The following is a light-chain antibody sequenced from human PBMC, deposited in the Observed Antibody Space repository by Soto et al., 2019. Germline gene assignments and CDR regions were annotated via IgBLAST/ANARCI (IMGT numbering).Light chain of an antibody. V-gene: IGLV1-44*01. CDR3: LAWDDSLNGNL. CDR2: TND. CDR1: SSNIESNT. J-gene: IGLJ1*01. Sequence: QSVLTQPPSASGTPGQRVTISCSGSSSNIESNTVYWYQQLPGMAPRLLIHTNDRRPSGVPDRFSVSKSGTSASVAISGLQSEDEADYYCLAWDDSLNGNLFGTGTKVTVL.